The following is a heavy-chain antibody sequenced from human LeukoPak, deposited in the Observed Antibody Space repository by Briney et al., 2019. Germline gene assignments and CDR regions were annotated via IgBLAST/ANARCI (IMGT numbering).Heavy chain of an antibody. CDR2: ISWNSGSI. J-gene: IGHJ4*02. CDR1: GFTFDDYA. Sequence: GGPLRLSCAASGFTFDDYAMHWVRQAPGKGLEWVSGISWNSGSIGYADSVKGRFTISRDNAKNSLYLQMNSLRAEDTAVYYCAKVLPIIAVAGSHLDYWGQGTLVTVSS. D-gene: IGHD6-19*01. V-gene: IGHV3-9*01. CDR3: AKVLPIIAVAGSHLDY.